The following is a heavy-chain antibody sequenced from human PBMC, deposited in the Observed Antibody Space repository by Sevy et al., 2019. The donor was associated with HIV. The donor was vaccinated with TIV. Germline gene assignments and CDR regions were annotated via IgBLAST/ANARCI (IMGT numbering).Heavy chain of an antibody. CDR3: AKDVGKGNSWYMYGSDPYYLDH. Sequence: GGSLRLSCAASGFKFDDYSMHWVRQVPGKGLQWVSGISSTGGSVGYGDSVRGRLTISRDKHNNTLYLDMRSLRPEDTAFYYCAKDVGKGNSWYMYGSDPYYLDHWGRGTLVTVSS. CDR1: GFKFDDYS. V-gene: IGHV3-9*01. CDR2: ISSTGGSV. D-gene: IGHD6-25*01. J-gene: IGHJ4*02.